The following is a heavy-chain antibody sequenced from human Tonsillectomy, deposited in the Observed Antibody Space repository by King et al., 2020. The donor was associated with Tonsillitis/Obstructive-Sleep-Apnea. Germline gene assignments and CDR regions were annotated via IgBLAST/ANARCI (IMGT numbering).Heavy chain of an antibody. V-gene: IGHV3-30*04. CDR1: GFTFSSYA. CDR2: ISYDGSNK. J-gene: IGHJ4*02. CDR3: ARGQTPSSSWYFDY. D-gene: IGHD6-13*01. Sequence: VQLVESGGGVVQPGRSLRLSCAASGFTFSSYAMHWVRQAPGKGLEWVAVISYDGSNKYYADSVKGRFTISRDNSKNTLYLQMNSLRAEDTAVYYCARGQTPSSSWYFDYWGQGTLVTVSS.